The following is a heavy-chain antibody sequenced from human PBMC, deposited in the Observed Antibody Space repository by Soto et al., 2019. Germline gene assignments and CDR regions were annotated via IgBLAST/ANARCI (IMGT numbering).Heavy chain of an antibody. CDR1: GFTFSSYA. V-gene: IGHV3-23*01. CDR3: AKALYGGNSRFGFDI. Sequence: GGSLRLSCAASGFTFSSYAMSWVRQAPGKGLEWVSGLSASGVSTYYTDSVKGRFTISRDNPKNTPYLQMNSLRAEDTAVYTFAKALYGGNSRFGFDIWGQGTMVTV. D-gene: IGHD3-10*01. J-gene: IGHJ3*02. CDR2: LSASGVST.